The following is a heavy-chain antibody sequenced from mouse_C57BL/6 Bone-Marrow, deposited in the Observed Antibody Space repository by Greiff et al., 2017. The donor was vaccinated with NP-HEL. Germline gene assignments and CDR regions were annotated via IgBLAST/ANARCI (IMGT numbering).Heavy chain of an antibody. CDR1: GFTFSSYG. CDR3: ARHGGYYGSSDY. D-gene: IGHD1-1*01. CDR2: ISSGGSYT. Sequence: EVKLVESGGDLVKPGGSLKLSCAASGFTFSSYGMSWVRQTPDKRLEWVATISSGGSYTYYPDSVKGRFTISRDNAKNTLYLQMSSLKSEDTAMYYCARHGGYYGSSDYWGQGTTLTVSS. J-gene: IGHJ2*01. V-gene: IGHV5-6*01.